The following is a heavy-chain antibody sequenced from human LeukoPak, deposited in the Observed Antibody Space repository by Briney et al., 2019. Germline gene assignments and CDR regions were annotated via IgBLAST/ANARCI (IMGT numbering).Heavy chain of an antibody. V-gene: IGHV1-2*02. J-gene: IGHJ3*02. CDR1: GYTLSDYY. D-gene: IGHD2-2*01. CDR3: ARQFSSLHDAFDI. Sequence: ASVKVSCKASGYTLSDYYMHWVRQAPGQGLEWMGWVDPRNGDTNFAQKFQGRVTMTRDTSISTAFMDLTRLRYDDTAVYFCARQFSSLHDAFDIWGQGTTIIVST. CDR2: VDPRNGDT.